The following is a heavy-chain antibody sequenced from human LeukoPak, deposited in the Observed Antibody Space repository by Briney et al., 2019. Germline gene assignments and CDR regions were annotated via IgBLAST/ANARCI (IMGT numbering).Heavy chain of an antibody. V-gene: IGHV1-69*13. CDR1: GYTFTSYG. J-gene: IGHJ5*02. CDR2: IIPIFGTA. CDR3: ARDRPGRYCSTISCYSASPFDP. Sequence: GASVKVSCKASGYTFTSYGISWVRQAPGQGLEWMGGIIPIFGTANYAQKFQGRVTITADVSTGTAYMELSSLRSEDTAVYYCARDRPGRYCSTISCYSASPFDPWGQGTLVTVSS. D-gene: IGHD2-2*02.